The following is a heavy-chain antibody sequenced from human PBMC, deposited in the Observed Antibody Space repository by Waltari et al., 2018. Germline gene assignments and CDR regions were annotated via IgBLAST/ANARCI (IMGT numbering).Heavy chain of an antibody. CDR1: GYTFTSYA. V-gene: IGHV1-3*01. J-gene: IGHJ5*02. CDR2: INAGNGNT. Sequence: QVQLVQSGAEVKKPGASVKVSCKASGYTFTSYAVHWVRQAPGQRLEWMGWINAGNGNTKYSQKFQGRVTITRDTSASTAYMELSSLRSEDTAVYYCARDVYSSYWFDPWGQGTLVTVSS. D-gene: IGHD6-19*01. CDR3: ARDVYSSYWFDP.